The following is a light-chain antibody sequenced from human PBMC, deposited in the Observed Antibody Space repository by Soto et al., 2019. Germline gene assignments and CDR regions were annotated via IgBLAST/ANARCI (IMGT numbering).Light chain of an antibody. J-gene: IGKJ1*01. CDR1: QSVSSN. V-gene: IGKV3-20*01. CDR3: QQYGSSLWT. Sequence: EIVMTQSPATLSLCPVEIATLSSGASQSVSSNLAWYQQKPGQAPRLLSHGASSRATGIPDRFSGSGSGTDFTLTISRLEPEDFAVYYCQQYGSSLWTFGQGTKVDIK. CDR2: GAS.